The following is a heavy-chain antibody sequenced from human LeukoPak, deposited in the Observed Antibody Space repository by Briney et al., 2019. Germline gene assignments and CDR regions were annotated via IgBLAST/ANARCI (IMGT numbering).Heavy chain of an antibody. D-gene: IGHD4-17*01. Sequence: PSETLSLTCAVYGGSFSGYYWSWIRQPPGKGLEWIGEINHSGSTNYNPSLKSRVTISVDTSKNQFSLKLSSVTAADTAVYYCARGPDYGDYADYWGQGTLVTVSS. CDR3: ARGPDYGDYADY. CDR1: GGSFSGYY. J-gene: IGHJ4*02. CDR2: INHSGST. V-gene: IGHV4-34*01.